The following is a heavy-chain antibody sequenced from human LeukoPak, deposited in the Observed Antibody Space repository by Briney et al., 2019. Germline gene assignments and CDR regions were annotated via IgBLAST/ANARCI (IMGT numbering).Heavy chain of an antibody. Sequence: SVKVSCKASGGTFSSYAISWVRQAPGQGLEWMGRIIPILGIANYAQKFQGRVTITADKSTSTAYMELSSLRSEDTAVYYCARSDSSGYYPLWAYWGQGTLVTVSS. CDR1: GGTFSSYA. CDR2: IIPILGIA. V-gene: IGHV1-69*04. CDR3: ARSDSSGYYPLWAY. D-gene: IGHD3-22*01. J-gene: IGHJ4*02.